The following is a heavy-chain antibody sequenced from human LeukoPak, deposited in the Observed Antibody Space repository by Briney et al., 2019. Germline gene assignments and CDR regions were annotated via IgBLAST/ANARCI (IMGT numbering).Heavy chain of an antibody. D-gene: IGHD1-26*01. CDR2: VKSRSAGETT. V-gene: IGHV3-15*01. CDR3: AKASIVGATTEALYFQY. Sequence: GGSLRLSCAASGFSISNDWMSWVRQAPGKGLEWVARVKSRSAGETTDYAAPVKGRFTISRDDSKNTLYLQMNSLRAEDTAVYYCAKASIVGATTEALYFQYWGQGTLVTVSS. J-gene: IGHJ1*01. CDR1: GFSISNDW.